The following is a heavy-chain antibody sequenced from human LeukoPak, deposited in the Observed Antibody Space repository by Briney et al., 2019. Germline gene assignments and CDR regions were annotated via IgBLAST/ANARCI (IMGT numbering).Heavy chain of an antibody. CDR2: ISSSGDNT. V-gene: IGHV3-23*01. CDR3: AKDVRVGGGGMDV. D-gene: IGHD1-26*01. J-gene: IGHJ6*02. CDR1: GFTFTTYA. Sequence: VWSQRLSCAASGFTFTTYAMNWVRQAPGKGLEWVSLISSSGDNTHYADSVKGRFTISRDNSKNTVSLQMNSLRGEDTAVYYCAKDVRVGGGGMDVWGQGTPVTVSS.